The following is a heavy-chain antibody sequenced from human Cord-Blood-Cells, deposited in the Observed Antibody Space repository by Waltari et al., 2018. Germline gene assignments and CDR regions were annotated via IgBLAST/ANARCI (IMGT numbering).Heavy chain of an antibody. CDR1: GFPVRSCT. D-gene: IGHD3-16*02. CDR3: ARDSGDYVWGSYRYFDY. V-gene: IGHV3-21*01. J-gene: IGHJ4*02. Sequence: EVHLVASGGGLVTPGGSLRLSVRASGFPVRSCTVNCVRQAAGKGMAWVSSIRSSSSYIYYADSVKGRFSIFRVNAKNSLYLQMNSLSAEDTAVYYCARDSGDYVWGSYRYFDYWGQGTLVTVSS. CDR2: IRSSSSYI.